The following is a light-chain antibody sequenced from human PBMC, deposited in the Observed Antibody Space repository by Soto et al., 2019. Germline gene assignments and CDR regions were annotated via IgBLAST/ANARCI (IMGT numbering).Light chain of an antibody. J-gene: IGKJ1*01. CDR2: GAS. CDR1: QNIRND. V-gene: IGKV1-6*01. Sequence: AIQMTQSPASLSAFIGDRVTITCRASQNIRNDLGWYQQKPGKAPTLLIYGASTLHSGVPSRFSGSGSDTFFTLTISRLQPEDFATYFCLQDYDYPWTFGQGTKVEVK. CDR3: LQDYDYPWT.